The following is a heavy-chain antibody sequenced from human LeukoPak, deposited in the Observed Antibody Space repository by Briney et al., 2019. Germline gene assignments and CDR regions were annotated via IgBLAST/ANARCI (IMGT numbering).Heavy chain of an antibody. CDR3: ASPGLRYFDWLLSFDY. Sequence: GESLRISCKGSGYSFTNYWISWVRQMPGKGLGWMGRIDPSDSYTNYSPSFQGHVTISADKSISTAYLQWSSLKASDTAMYYCASPGLRYFDWLLSFDYWGQGTLVTVSS. CDR1: GYSFTNYW. CDR2: IDPSDSYT. J-gene: IGHJ4*02. V-gene: IGHV5-10-1*01. D-gene: IGHD3-9*01.